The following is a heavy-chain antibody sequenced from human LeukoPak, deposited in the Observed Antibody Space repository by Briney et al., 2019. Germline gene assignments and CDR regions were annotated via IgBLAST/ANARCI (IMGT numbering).Heavy chain of an antibody. CDR3: ARDGGRLADFYFDS. J-gene: IGHJ4*02. D-gene: IGHD3-3*01. CDR1: GFSFSDYE. CDR2: IGFSVDTI. Sequence: PGGSLRLSCVASGFSFSDYEMNRVRQAPGKGLEWLSYIGFSVDTIHYADSVKGRFIISRDNAEKTLYLQMNSLRAEDTAVYYCARDGGRLADFYFDSWGQGCLVTVSS. V-gene: IGHV3-48*03.